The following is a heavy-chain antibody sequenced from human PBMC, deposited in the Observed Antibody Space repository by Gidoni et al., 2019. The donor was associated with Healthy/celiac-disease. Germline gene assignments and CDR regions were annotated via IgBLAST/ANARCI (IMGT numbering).Heavy chain of an antibody. D-gene: IGHD3-16*01. Sequence: QVQLVESGGGVVQPGRSLRLSCAASGFTFSRYGMLCGRQAPGKGLEWVAVISYDGSNKYYADSVKGRFTIARDNSKNTLYLQMNRLRAEDTAVYDCAKESGEYYDYVWGSSPYGMDVWGQGTTVTVSS. CDR1: GFTFSRYG. CDR2: ISYDGSNK. CDR3: AKESGEYYDYVWGSSPYGMDV. V-gene: IGHV3-30*18. J-gene: IGHJ6*02.